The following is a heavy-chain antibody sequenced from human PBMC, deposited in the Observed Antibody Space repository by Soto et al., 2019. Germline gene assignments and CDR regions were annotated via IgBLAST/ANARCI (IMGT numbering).Heavy chain of an antibody. CDR1: GFTFNSYG. V-gene: IGHV3-30*03. CDR3: ARTRSAWSDFHYYTLDV. J-gene: IGHJ6*02. Sequence: QVQLVESGGGVVQPGRSLRLSCAASGFTFNSYGMHWVRQGPGNGLEWVAFISYDSTKTYYADSVKGRFTISRDNSNSPLYVQMNSLTGEDTAVYYCARTRSAWSDFHYYTLDVWAQGTTVTVSS. D-gene: IGHD1-26*01. CDR2: ISYDSTKT.